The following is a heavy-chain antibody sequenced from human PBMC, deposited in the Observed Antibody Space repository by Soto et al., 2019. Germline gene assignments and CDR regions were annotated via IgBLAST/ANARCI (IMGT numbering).Heavy chain of an antibody. D-gene: IGHD3-3*01. CDR2: ISGSGGST. V-gene: IGHV3-23*01. J-gene: IGHJ6*02. Sequence: GGSLRLSCAASGFTFSSYAMSWVRQAPGKGLEWVSAISGSGGSTYYADSVKGRFTISRDNSKNTLYLQMNILRAEDTAVYYCAKSVLRFLEWFYLGLGKDVWGQRTTVTVSS. CDR1: GFTFSSYA. CDR3: AKSVLRFLEWFYLGLGKDV.